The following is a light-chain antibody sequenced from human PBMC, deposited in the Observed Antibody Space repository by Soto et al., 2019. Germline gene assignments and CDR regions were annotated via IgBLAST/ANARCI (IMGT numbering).Light chain of an antibody. Sequence: DIQMTQSPSSVSASVGDRVIITCRASQAISTRLAWYQQKPGKAPQLLIYSASTLQSAVPPRFRGGGSGTDFTLTITSLQPEECATYFCLQAHSVSPFGGGTKLEL. CDR1: QAISTR. CDR3: LQAHSVSP. J-gene: IGKJ4*01. CDR2: SAS. V-gene: IGKV1-12*01.